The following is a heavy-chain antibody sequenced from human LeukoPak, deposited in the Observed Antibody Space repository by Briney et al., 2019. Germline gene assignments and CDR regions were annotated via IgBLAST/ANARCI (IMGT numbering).Heavy chain of an antibody. CDR2: ISSSSSYI. D-gene: IGHD5-18*01. CDR3: ARVPYSYGYIDY. V-gene: IGHV3-21*01. Sequence: GGSLRLSRAASGFTFSSYSMNWVRQAPGKGLEWVSSISSSSSYIYYADSVKGRFTISRDNAKNSLYLQMNSLRAEDTAVYYCARVPYSYGYIDYWGQGTLVTVSS. J-gene: IGHJ4*02. CDR1: GFTFSSYS.